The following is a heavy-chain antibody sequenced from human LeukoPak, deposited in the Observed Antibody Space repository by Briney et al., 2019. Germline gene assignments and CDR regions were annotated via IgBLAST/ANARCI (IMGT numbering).Heavy chain of an antibody. CDR3: ARVWGMVRGVITLYRY. CDR1: GYTFTGYY. J-gene: IGHJ4*02. Sequence: GASVKVSCKASGYTFTGYYMHWVRQAPGQGLEWMGWINPNSGGTNYAQKFQGRVTMTRDTSISTAYMELSRLRSDDTAVYYCARVWGMVRGVITLYRYWGQGTLVTVSS. D-gene: IGHD3-10*01. CDR2: INPNSGGT. V-gene: IGHV1-2*02.